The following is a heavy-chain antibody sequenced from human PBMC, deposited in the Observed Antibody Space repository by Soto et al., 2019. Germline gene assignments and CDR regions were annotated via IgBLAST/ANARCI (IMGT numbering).Heavy chain of an antibody. CDR3: ARAVVVTPYYYGMDV. D-gene: IGHD2-21*02. CDR1: GGSISSGGYY. V-gene: IGHV4-31*03. CDR2: IYYSGST. J-gene: IGHJ6*02. Sequence: SETLSLTCTVSGGSISSGGYYWSLIRQHPGKGLEWIGYIYYSGSTYYNPSLKSRVTISVDTSKNQFSLKLSSVTAADTAVYYCARAVVVTPYYYGMDVWGQGTTVTVSS.